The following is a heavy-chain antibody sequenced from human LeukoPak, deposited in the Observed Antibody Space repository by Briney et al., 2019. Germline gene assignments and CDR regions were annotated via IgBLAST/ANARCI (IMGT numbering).Heavy chain of an antibody. J-gene: IGHJ6*03. V-gene: IGHV3-23*01. CDR2: ISGSGDNT. D-gene: IGHD3-16*01. CDR1: GFTFSSYA. Sequence: GGSLRLSCAASGFTFSSYAMHWVRQAPGKGLEWVSAISGSGDNTYCADSVKGRFTISRDNAKNSLYLQMNTLRVEDTAVYYCAAGGGADYDYVWGRDYYYMDVWGKGTTVTVSS. CDR3: AAGGGADYDYVWGRDYYYMDV.